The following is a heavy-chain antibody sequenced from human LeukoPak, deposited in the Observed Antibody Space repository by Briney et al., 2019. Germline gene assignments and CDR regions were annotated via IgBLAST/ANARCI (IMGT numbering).Heavy chain of an antibody. V-gene: IGHV4-34*01. J-gene: IGHJ4*02. CDR3: ARVLDYYGSGSYYN. CDR2: IYYSGST. Sequence: PSETLSLTCAVYGGSFSGYYWSWIRQPPGKGLEWIGSIYYSGSTYYNPSLKSRVTISVDTSKNQFSLKLSSVTAADTAVYYCARVLDYYGSGSYYNWGQGTLVTVSS. CDR1: GGSFSGYY. D-gene: IGHD3-10*01.